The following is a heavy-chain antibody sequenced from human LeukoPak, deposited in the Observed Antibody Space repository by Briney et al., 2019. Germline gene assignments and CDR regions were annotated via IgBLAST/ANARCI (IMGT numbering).Heavy chain of an antibody. CDR2: IYSGGST. J-gene: IGHJ5*02. CDR3: ARDASGWSYNWFDP. D-gene: IGHD6-19*01. V-gene: IGHV3-66*01. Sequence: GGSLRLSCAASGFTVSSNYMSWVRQAPGKGLEWVSVIYSGGSTYYADSVKGRFTISRDNAKNSLYLQMNSLRAEDTAVYYCARDASGWSYNWFDPWGQGTLVTASS. CDR1: GFTVSSNY.